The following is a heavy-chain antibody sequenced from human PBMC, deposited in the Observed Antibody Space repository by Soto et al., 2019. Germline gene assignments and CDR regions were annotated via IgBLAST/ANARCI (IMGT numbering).Heavy chain of an antibody. CDR2: ISYDGSNK. Sequence: QVQLVESGGGVVQPGRSLRFSCAASGFTFSSYGMHWVRQAPGKGLEWVAVISYDGSNKYYADSVKGRFTISRDNSKNTLYLQMNSLRAEDTAVYYCATDYGDYGFDPWGQGTLVTVSS. CDR3: ATDYGDYGFDP. V-gene: IGHV3-30*03. D-gene: IGHD4-17*01. J-gene: IGHJ5*02. CDR1: GFTFSSYG.